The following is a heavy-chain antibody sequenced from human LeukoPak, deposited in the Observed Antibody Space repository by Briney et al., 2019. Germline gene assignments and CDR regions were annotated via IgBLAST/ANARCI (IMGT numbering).Heavy chain of an antibody. CDR2: ISASGDST. D-gene: IGHD1-26*01. J-gene: IGHJ4*02. CDR3: AKDKAGGSYFDY. CDR1: GFTFSRYE. Sequence: PGGSLRLSCAASGFTFSRYEMNWVRQAPGKGLEWVSGISASGDSTYYADSVKGRFTISRDNSKNTLYLQMNSLRAEDTAVYYCAKDKAGGSYFDYWGQGTLVTVSS. V-gene: IGHV3-23*01.